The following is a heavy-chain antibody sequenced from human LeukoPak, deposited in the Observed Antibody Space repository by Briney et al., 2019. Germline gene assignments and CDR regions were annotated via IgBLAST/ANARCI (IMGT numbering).Heavy chain of an antibody. Sequence: GGSLRLSCAASGFIFNRYGMNWVRQAPGRGLEWISYISGSFITIEYADCVKGRFTISRNNARNSLFLQMNSLRDEDTAVYYCVRTYDVLTGGFEYWGQGPPVTVSS. CDR1: GFIFNRYG. J-gene: IGHJ4*02. V-gene: IGHV3-48*02. CDR2: ISGSFITI. CDR3: VRTYDVLTGGFEY. D-gene: IGHD3-9*01.